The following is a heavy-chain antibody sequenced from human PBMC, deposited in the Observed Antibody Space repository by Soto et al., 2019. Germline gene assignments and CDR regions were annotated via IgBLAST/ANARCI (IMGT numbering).Heavy chain of an antibody. J-gene: IGHJ2*01. D-gene: IGHD2-15*01. Sequence: QVQLVESGGGVVQPGRSLRLSCAASGFTFSSYAMHWVRQAPGKGLEWVAVISYDGSNKYYADSVKGRFTISRDNSKNTLYLQMNSLRAEDTAVYYCARDPSRGGSYWCFDLWGRGTLVTVSS. V-gene: IGHV3-30-3*01. CDR3: ARDPSRGGSYWCFDL. CDR1: GFTFSSYA. CDR2: ISYDGSNK.